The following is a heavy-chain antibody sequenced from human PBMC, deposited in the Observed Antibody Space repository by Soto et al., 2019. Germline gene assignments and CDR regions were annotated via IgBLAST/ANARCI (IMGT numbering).Heavy chain of an antibody. CDR1: GGSMSTYY. CDR3: AASCVGCGGFNYYGMDV. J-gene: IGHJ6*02. CDR2: IYSSGST. Sequence: KPSETLSLTCTASGGSMSTYYWNWIRQPPGKGLEWIGYIYSSGSTNYNPSLKSRVTISVDTSKNQFSLKLSSVTAADTAVYYCAASCVGCGGFNYYGMDVWGQGTTVTVSS. V-gene: IGHV4-59*12. D-gene: IGHD2-21*01.